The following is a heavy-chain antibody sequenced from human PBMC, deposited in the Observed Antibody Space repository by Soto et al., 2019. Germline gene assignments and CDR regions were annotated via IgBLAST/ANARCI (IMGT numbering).Heavy chain of an antibody. CDR1: GGSISSSNW. D-gene: IGHD6-6*01. J-gene: IGHJ6*02. V-gene: IGHV4-4*02. Sequence: PSETLSLTCAVSGGSISSSNWWSWVRQPPGKGLEWIGEIYHSGSTNYNPSLKSRVTISVDKSKNQFSPKLSSVTAADTAVYYCARYSSSENYYYGMDVWGQGTTVTVSS. CDR2: IYHSGST. CDR3: ARYSSSENYYYGMDV.